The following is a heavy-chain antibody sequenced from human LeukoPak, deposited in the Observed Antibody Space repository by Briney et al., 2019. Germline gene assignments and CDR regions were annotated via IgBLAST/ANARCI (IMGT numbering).Heavy chain of an antibody. V-gene: IGHV1-2*02. CDR1: GYTFTNSY. D-gene: IGHD1-26*01. CDR2: MNPKSGGT. J-gene: IGHJ5*02. CDR3: ARAGGRSWFDP. Sequence: ASVKVSCKASGYTFTNSYIHWVRQAPGQGLEWMVSMNPKSGGTKYAQKFQGRVSMTRDTSISTAYMELASLTSDDTAVYYCARAGGRSWFDPWGQGTLVTVSS.